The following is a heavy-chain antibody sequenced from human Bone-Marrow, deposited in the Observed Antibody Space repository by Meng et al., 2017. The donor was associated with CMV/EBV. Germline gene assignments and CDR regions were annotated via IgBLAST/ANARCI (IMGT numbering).Heavy chain of an antibody. D-gene: IGHD1-1*01. V-gene: IGHV3-7*01. CDR2: IKQDGKEK. CDR3: AKSLEN. J-gene: IGHJ4*02. Sequence: GEYLKISCAGSGFTFSNYWMSWVRQAPGKGLEWVANIKQDGKEKYYVDSVKGRFTISRDNAKNALYLQMNSLRAEDTAVYYCAKSLENWGQGTLVTVSS. CDR1: GFTFSNYW.